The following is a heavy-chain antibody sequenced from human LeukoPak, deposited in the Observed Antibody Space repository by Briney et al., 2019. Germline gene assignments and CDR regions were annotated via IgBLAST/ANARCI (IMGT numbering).Heavy chain of an antibody. CDR3: AAPDYDILTGYSVDFDY. V-gene: IGHV3-23*01. D-gene: IGHD3-9*01. J-gene: IGHJ4*02. Sequence: GGSLRLSCAASGFTFSSYAMSWVRQAPGKGLEWVSAISGIGGSTYYADSVKGRFTISRDNSKNTLYLQMNSLRAEATAVYYCAAPDYDILTGYSVDFDYWGQGTLVTVSS. CDR1: GFTFSSYA. CDR2: ISGIGGST.